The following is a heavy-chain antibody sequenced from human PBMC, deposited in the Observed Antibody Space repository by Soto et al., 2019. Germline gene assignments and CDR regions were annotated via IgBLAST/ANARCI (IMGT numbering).Heavy chain of an antibody. Sequence: GASLKVSCKASGYTFTSYDINWVRQATGQGLEWMGWMNPNSGNTGYAQKFQGRVTMTRNTSISTAYMELSSLRSEDTAVYYCARAEYDILTGYYPTDAFDIWGQGTMVTVSS. V-gene: IGHV1-8*01. D-gene: IGHD3-9*01. CDR2: MNPNSGNT. CDR3: ARAEYDILTGYYPTDAFDI. J-gene: IGHJ3*02. CDR1: GYTFTSYD.